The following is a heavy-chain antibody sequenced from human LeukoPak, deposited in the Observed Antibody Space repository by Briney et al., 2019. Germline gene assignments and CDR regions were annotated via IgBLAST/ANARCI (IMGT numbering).Heavy chain of an antibody. CDR2: IYYSGIT. J-gene: IGHJ4*02. Sequence: PSETLSLTCTVSGASISDYYWGWIRQPPGKGLEWIGYIYYSGITNSNPSLKSRVTMSVDTSKNQFSLKLSSVTAADTAVYYCARDLNRTPLGSNWGQGTLVTVSS. V-gene: IGHV4-59*01. CDR3: ARDLNRTPLGSN. CDR1: GASISDYY. D-gene: IGHD3-10*01.